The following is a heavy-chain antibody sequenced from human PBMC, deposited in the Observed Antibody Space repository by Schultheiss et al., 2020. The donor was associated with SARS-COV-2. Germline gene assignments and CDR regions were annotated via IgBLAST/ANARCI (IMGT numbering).Heavy chain of an antibody. J-gene: IGHJ4*02. CDR3: AKDVGFWSGYYDY. V-gene: IGHV4-59*04. CDR1: GGSISSYY. Sequence: SETLSLTCAVSGGSISSYYWSWIRQPPGKGLEWIGYIYYSGSTYYNPSLKSLVTISVDTSKNQFSLKLSSVTAADTAVYYCAKDVGFWSGYYDYWGQGTLVTVSS. CDR2: IYYSGST. D-gene: IGHD3-3*01.